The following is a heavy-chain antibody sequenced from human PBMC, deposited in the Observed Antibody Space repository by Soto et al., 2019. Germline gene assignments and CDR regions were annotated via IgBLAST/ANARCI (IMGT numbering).Heavy chain of an antibody. Sequence: ESGGGVVQPGRSLRLSCAASGFTFSSYGMHWVRQAPGKGLEWVAVIWYDGSNKYYADSVKGRFTISRDNSKNTLYLQMNSLRAEDTAVYYCARSDCSSTSCQDAFDIWGQGTMVTVSS. CDR2: IWYDGSNK. J-gene: IGHJ3*02. CDR1: GFTFSSYG. V-gene: IGHV3-33*01. CDR3: ARSDCSSTSCQDAFDI. D-gene: IGHD2-2*01.